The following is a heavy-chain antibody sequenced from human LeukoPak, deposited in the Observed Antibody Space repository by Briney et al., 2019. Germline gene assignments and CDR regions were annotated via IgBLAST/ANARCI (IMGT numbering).Heavy chain of an antibody. D-gene: IGHD3-22*01. V-gene: IGHV4-34*01. Sequence: PSETLSLTCAVYGGSFSGYYWSWIRQPPGKGLEWIGEINHSGSTNYNPSLKSRVTISVDTSKNQFSLKLSSVTAADTAVYYCARLPYKSPMKPWARYYDSSGYYSVAFDYWGQGTLVTVSS. CDR1: GGSFSGYY. CDR3: ARLPYKSPMKPWARYYDSSGYYSVAFDY. CDR2: INHSGST. J-gene: IGHJ4*02.